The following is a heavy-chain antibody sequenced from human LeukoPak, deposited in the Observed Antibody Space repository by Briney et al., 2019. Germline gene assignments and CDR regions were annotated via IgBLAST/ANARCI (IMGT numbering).Heavy chain of an antibody. D-gene: IGHD6-19*01. CDR3: AKTPIAVGGFWDY. V-gene: IGHV3-23*01. CDR2: ISGSGGST. Sequence: GGSQRLFCAASVFTFSSYAMSWAPQSRGKGLEWVSAISGSGGSTYYADSVKGRFTISRDNSKNTLYLQMNSLRAEDTAVYYCAKTPIAVGGFWDYWGQGTLVTVSS. J-gene: IGHJ4*02. CDR1: VFTFSSYA.